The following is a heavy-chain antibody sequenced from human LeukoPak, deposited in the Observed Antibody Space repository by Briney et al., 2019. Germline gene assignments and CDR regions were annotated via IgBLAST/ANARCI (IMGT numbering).Heavy chain of an antibody. Sequence: SETLSLTCAVYGGSFSGYYWSWIRQPPGKGLEWIGEINHSGSTNYNPSLKSRVTISVDTSKNQFSLKLSSVTAADTAVYYCARGFYCSSTSCYYYCGMDVWGQGTTVTVSS. CDR2: INHSGST. CDR3: ARGFYCSSTSCYYYCGMDV. D-gene: IGHD2-2*01. J-gene: IGHJ6*02. CDR1: GGSFSGYY. V-gene: IGHV4-34*01.